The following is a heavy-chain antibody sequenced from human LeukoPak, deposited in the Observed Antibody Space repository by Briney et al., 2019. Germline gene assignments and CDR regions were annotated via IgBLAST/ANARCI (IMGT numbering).Heavy chain of an antibody. Sequence: GGSLRLSCAASGFTFSSYSMNWVRQAPGKGLEWVSSISSSSSYIYYADSVKGRFTISRDNAKNSLYLQMNSLRAEDTAVYYCARFLSSSSPRYFDYWGQGTLVTISS. J-gene: IGHJ4*02. CDR2: ISSSSSYI. CDR1: GFTFSSYS. V-gene: IGHV3-21*01. D-gene: IGHD6-6*01. CDR3: ARFLSSSSPRYFDY.